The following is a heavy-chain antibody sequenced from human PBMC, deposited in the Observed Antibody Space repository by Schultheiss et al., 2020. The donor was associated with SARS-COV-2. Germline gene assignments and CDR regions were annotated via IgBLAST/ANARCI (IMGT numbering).Heavy chain of an antibody. J-gene: IGHJ4*02. D-gene: IGHD3-10*01. CDR3: ARGRIALVRGVITVGYFDS. Sequence: GGSLRLSCAASGFTFSSYWMHWVRQAPGKGLEWISFISSGSGTIYYADSVNGPFTISRDNAKNSLYLQMNNLRVEDTAVYFCARGRIALVRGVITVGYFDSWGQGTLVTVSS. V-gene: IGHV3-48*01. CDR1: GFTFSSYW. CDR2: ISSGSGTI.